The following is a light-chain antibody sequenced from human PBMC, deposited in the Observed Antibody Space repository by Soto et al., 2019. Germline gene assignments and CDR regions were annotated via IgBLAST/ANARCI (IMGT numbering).Light chain of an antibody. CDR1: QSVSSN. V-gene: IGKV3-15*01. J-gene: IGKJ1*01. CDR2: GAS. Sequence: EVVMTQSPATLSVSPGERATLSCRASQSVSSNLAWYQQTPGQAPRLLIFGASTRATGIPARFSGSGSGTEFTLTIRSLQSEDFAVYYCQQYNNWPPWTFGQGTKVEIK. CDR3: QQYNNWPPWT.